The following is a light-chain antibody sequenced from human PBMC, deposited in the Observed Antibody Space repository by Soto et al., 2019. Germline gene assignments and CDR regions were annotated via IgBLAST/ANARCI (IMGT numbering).Light chain of an antibody. Sequence: QSALTQPASVSGSPGQSITISCTGTSSDVGAYKYVSWYQQHPGKVPKLIIYGVSNRPSGVSNRFSGSKSGNTAFLTISGLQPEDEADYYCSLFTGTTTLDVFGTGTKVTVL. CDR3: SLFTGTTTLDV. CDR2: GVS. J-gene: IGLJ1*01. CDR1: SSDVGAYKY. V-gene: IGLV2-14*03.